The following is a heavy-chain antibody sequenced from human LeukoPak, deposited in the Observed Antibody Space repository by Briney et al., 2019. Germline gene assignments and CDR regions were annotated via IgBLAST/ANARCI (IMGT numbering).Heavy chain of an antibody. CDR2: ISYDGSNK. CDR3: ARDRHSGYDQEGYFDY. CDR1: GFTFSSYG. D-gene: IGHD5-12*01. Sequence: GGSLRLSCAASGFTFSSYGMHWVRQAPGKGLEWVAVISYDGSNKYYADSVKGRFTISRDNSKNTLYLQMNSLRAEDTAVYYCARDRHSGYDQEGYFDYWGQGTLVTVSS. J-gene: IGHJ4*02. V-gene: IGHV3-30*03.